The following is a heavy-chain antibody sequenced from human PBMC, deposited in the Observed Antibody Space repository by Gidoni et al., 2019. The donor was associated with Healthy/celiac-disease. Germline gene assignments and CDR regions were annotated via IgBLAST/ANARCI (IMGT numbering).Heavy chain of an antibody. CDR2: SIHSGST. Sequence: QVQLQQWGAGLWKPSETLSLTCAVYCGSFSGYDWRWIRQPPGKGLEWIGESIHSGSTNYNPSLKSRVTISVDTSKNQFSLKLSSVTAADAAVYYCARGPTDGGSPFRYFDLWGRGTLVTVSS. CDR1: CGSFSGYD. V-gene: IGHV4-34*01. D-gene: IGHD2-15*01. J-gene: IGHJ2*01. CDR3: ARGPTDGGSPFRYFDL.